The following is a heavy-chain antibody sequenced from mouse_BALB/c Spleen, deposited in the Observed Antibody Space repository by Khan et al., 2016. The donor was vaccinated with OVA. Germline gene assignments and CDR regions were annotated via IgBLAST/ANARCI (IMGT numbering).Heavy chain of an antibody. CDR1: GFTFSSYG. Sequence: EVELVESGGGLVKPGGSLKLSCAASGFTFSSYGVSWVRQTPEKRLEWVATISGGGSYTYYSDSVKGRFTISRDNAKNSLYLQMSSLGSEDTALYYCARLGSAWFAYWGQGTLVTVSA. J-gene: IGHJ3*01. CDR2: ISGGGSYT. CDR3: ARLGSAWFAY. V-gene: IGHV5-9-2*01.